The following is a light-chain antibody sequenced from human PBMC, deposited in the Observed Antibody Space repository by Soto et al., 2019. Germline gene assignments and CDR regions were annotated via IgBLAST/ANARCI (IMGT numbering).Light chain of an antibody. CDR2: GAS. Sequence: EIVLTQSPGTLSLSPGERATLSCRASQSVSSSYLAWYQQKPGQAPRLLIYGASSGATGIPDRSSGRRYGTDFTLTISRLEPEDFAVYYCQQYGSLITFGHGTRMEIK. CDR3: QQYGSLIT. V-gene: IGKV3-20*01. CDR1: QSVSSSY. J-gene: IGKJ5*01.